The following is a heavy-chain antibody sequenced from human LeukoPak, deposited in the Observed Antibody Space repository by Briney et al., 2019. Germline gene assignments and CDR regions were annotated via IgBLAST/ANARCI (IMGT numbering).Heavy chain of an antibody. CDR2: INQDESET. CDR3: ATDRMVGAGVPRFDY. D-gene: IGHD2-15*01. V-gene: IGHV3-7*01. CDR1: GFPFTNYW. Sequence: PGGSLRLSCAASGFPFTNYWMIWVRQAPGKRPEWVGNINQDESETNYVDSVKGRFSMSRDNAKTSLYLQMNSLRAEDTAVYYCATDRMVGAGVPRFDYWGQGALVTVPS. J-gene: IGHJ4*02.